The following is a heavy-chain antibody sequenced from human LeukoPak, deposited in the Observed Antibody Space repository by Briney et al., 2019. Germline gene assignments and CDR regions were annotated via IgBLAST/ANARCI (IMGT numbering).Heavy chain of an antibody. CDR2: INHSGST. V-gene: IGHV4-34*01. J-gene: IGHJ4*02. Sequence: SETLSLTCAVYGGSFSGYYWSWIRQPPGKGLEWIGEINHSGSTNYNPSLKSRVTISVDTSKNQFSLKLSSVTAADTAVYYCARDRMVRGGEGTFDYWGQGTLVTVSS. D-gene: IGHD3-10*01. CDR1: GGSFSGYY. CDR3: ARDRMVRGGEGTFDY.